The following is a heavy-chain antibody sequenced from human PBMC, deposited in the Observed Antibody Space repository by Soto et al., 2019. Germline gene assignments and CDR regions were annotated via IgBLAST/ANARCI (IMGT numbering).Heavy chain of an antibody. V-gene: IGHV3-23*01. CDR1: GFTFSSSA. Sequence: GGSLRLSCAASGFTFSSSAMSWVRQAPGKGLEWVSAISGSGGSTYYADSVKGRFTISRDNSKNTLYLQMNSLRAEDTAVYYCAKELWFGEFQGTFDYWGQGSLVTVSS. CDR2: ISGSGGST. D-gene: IGHD3-10*01. CDR3: AKELWFGEFQGTFDY. J-gene: IGHJ4*02.